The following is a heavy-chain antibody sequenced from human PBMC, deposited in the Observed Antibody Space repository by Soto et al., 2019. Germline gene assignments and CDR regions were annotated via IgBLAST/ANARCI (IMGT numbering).Heavy chain of an antibody. Sequence: HGGSLRLSCAAFGFTYNSYGMIWVRQVTGKGLEWIASMGGAGAREYSGSVKGRFIISRDNAKNSLYLQMDSLRVADTGVYYCTRATFGVGMDLWGHGTPVTVSS. CDR1: GFTYNSYG. CDR3: TRATFGVGMDL. CDR2: MGGAGAR. J-gene: IGHJ6*02. V-gene: IGHV3-13*01. D-gene: IGHD3-10*01.